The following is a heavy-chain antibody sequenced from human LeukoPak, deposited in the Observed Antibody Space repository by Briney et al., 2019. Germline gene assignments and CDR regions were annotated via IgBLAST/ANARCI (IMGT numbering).Heavy chain of an antibody. CDR3: ARDLLKIGDYYGSGSYSNGNYYYYGMDV. V-gene: IGHV1-69*13. J-gene: IGHJ6*04. Sequence: SVKVSCKASGGTFSSYAISWVRQAPGQGLEWMGGIIPIFGTANYAQKFQGRVTITADESTSTAYMELSSLRSEDTAVYYCARDLLKIGDYYGSGSYSNGNYYYYGMDVWGKGTTVTVSS. CDR2: IIPIFGTA. CDR1: GGTFSSYA. D-gene: IGHD3-10*01.